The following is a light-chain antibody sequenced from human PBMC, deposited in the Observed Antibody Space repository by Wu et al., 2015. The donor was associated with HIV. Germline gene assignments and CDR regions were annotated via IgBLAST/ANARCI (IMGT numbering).Light chain of an antibody. CDR3: QQYNKWPPYT. V-gene: IGKV3-15*01. CDR1: QSVSSN. Sequence: EIVMTQSPATLSVSPGERATLSCRASQSVSSNLAWYQQKPGQAPRLLIYGVSTRATSIPARFSGSGSGTEFTLTISSMQSEDFAVYYCQQYNKWPPYTFGLGDQAGDQT. CDR2: GVS. J-gene: IGKJ2*01.